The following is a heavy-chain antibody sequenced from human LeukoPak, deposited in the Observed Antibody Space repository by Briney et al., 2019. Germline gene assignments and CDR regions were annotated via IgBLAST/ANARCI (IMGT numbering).Heavy chain of an antibody. D-gene: IGHD6-19*01. J-gene: IGHJ4*02. V-gene: IGHV4-59*08. CDR3: ARRLAVTGRYYFDY. CDR1: GGSISTYY. CDR2: VYYNGIT. Sequence: SETLSLTCTVSGGSISTYYWTWIRHPPGKGLEWIGFVYYNGITKYSPSLQSRVSISVDTSKNQFSLKLNSVTAADTAVYYCARRLAVTGRYYFDYWGQGALVTVSS.